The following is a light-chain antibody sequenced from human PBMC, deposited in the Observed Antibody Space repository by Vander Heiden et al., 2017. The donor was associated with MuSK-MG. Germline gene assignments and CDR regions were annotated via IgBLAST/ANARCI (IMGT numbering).Light chain of an antibody. J-gene: IGLJ2*01. CDR3: QAWDSSTVV. CDR2: QDS. V-gene: IGLV3-1*01. CDR1: NLGDKY. Sequence: SYEVTQPPSVSVSPGQTASITCSGDNLGDKYACWYQQKPGQSPGLVSYQDSKRPSGIPERVSGSNSGNKATLTISGTQAMDEADYYCQAWDSSTVVFGGGTKLTVI.